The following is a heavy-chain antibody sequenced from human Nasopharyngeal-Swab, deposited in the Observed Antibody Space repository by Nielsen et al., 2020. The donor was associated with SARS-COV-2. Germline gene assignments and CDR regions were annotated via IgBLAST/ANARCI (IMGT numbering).Heavy chain of an antibody. V-gene: IGHV1-58*01. J-gene: IGHJ5*02. Sequence: WVRQAPGQRIEWIGWIVVGSGNTNYAQKFQERVTITRDMSTSTAYMELSRLRSDDTAVYYCARDRRDYCSGGSCYSLDPWGQGTLVTVSS. CDR3: ARDRRDYCSGGSCYSLDP. CDR2: IVVGSGNT. D-gene: IGHD2-15*01.